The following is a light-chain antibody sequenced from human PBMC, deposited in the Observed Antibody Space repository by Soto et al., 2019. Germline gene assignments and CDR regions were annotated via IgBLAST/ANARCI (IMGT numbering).Light chain of an antibody. CDR1: SSDVGGYNY. Sequence: QSVLTQSASVSGSPGQSITISCTGTSSDVGGYNYVSWYQQHPGKAPKLIIYDVSNRPSGVSTRFSGSKSGNTASLTISGLQAEDEADYSCSSYTGTNSWVFGGGTKVTVL. J-gene: IGLJ3*02. V-gene: IGLV2-14*01. CDR3: SSYTGTNSWV. CDR2: DVS.